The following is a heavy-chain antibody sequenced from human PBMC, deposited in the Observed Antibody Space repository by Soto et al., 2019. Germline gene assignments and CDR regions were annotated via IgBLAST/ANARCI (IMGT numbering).Heavy chain of an antibody. V-gene: IGHV1-8*01. D-gene: IGHD3-10*01. CDR2: MNPNSGNT. CDR3: ARSAYYYGSGSYYTHRY. Sequence: ASVKVSCKGSGYTFTSYDINWVRQATGQGLEWMGWMNPNSGNTGYAQKFQGRVTMTRNTSISTAYMELSSLRSEDTAVYYCARSAYYYGSGSYYTHRYWGQGTLVTVSS. J-gene: IGHJ4*02. CDR1: GYTFTSYD.